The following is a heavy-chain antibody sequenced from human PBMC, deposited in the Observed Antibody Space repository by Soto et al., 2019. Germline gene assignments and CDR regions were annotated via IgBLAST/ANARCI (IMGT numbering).Heavy chain of an antibody. CDR1: GFTFSSYW. D-gene: IGHD3-10*01. V-gene: IGHV3-74*01. CDR3: ARGGSGSYYSSRGTGKIDY. Sequence: EVPLVESGGGLVQPGGSLRLSCAASGFTFSSYWMHWVRQAPGKGLVWVSRINSDGSSTSYADSVKGRFTISRDNAKNTLYLQMNSLRAEDTAVYYCARGGSGSYYSSRGTGKIDYWGQGTLVTVSS. J-gene: IGHJ4*02. CDR2: INSDGSST.